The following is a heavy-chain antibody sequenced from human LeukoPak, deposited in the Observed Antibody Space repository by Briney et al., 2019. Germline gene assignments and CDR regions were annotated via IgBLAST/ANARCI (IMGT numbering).Heavy chain of an antibody. CDR3: ARGLYGDNSDY. D-gene: IGHD4-23*01. V-gene: IGHV3-66*01. CDR2: IYSGGNT. J-gene: IGHJ4*02. CDR1: GSTVSSNY. Sequence: PGGSLRLSCAASGSTVSSNYMSWVRQAPGKGLEWVSVIYSGGNTYYAGSVKGRFTISRDNSKNTLYLQMNSLRAEDTAVYHCARGLYGDNSDYWGQGTLVTVSS.